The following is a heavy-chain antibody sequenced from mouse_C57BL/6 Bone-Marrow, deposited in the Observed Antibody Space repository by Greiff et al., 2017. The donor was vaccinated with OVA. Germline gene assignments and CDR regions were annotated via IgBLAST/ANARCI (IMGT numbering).Heavy chain of an antibody. CDR1: GYTFTSYW. D-gene: IGHD1-1*01. CDR3: ARGVVYYYGSSPSWFAY. CDR2: LDPSDSST. J-gene: IGHJ3*01. Sequence: QVQLQQPGAELVMPGASVKLSCKASGYTFTSYWMHWVKQRPGQGLEWIGELDPSDSSTNYNQKFKGKSTLTVDKSSSTAYMQLSSLTSEDSAVYYCARGVVYYYGSSPSWFAYWGQGTLVTVSA. V-gene: IGHV1-69*01.